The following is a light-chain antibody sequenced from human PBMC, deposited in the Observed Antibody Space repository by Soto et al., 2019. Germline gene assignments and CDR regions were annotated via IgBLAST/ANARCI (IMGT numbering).Light chain of an antibody. CDR3: QYYGSSPPTT. Sequence: EFVLTQSPGTLSLSLGERAILSCRASQSVTSTYIAWYQQKPGQAPRLLIYGASSRATGIPDRFSGSGSGTDFTLTISRLEAEDFAVYYCQYYGSSPPTTFGHGTKLEIK. V-gene: IGKV3-20*01. J-gene: IGKJ2*01. CDR2: GAS. CDR1: QSVTSTY.